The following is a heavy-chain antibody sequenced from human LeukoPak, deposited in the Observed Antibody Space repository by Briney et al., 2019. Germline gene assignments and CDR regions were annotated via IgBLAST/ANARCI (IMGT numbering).Heavy chain of an antibody. Sequence: ASVKVSCKASGGTFSSYAISWVRQAPGQGLEWMGRIIPIFRIANYAQKFQGRVTITADKSTSTAYMELSSLRSEDTAVYYSARDLTRDGYNHDIRYGTDVWGQGTTVTVSS. CDR3: ARDLTRDGYNHDIRYGTDV. CDR2: IIPIFRIA. D-gene: IGHD5-24*01. V-gene: IGHV1-69*04. CDR1: GGTFSSYA. J-gene: IGHJ6*02.